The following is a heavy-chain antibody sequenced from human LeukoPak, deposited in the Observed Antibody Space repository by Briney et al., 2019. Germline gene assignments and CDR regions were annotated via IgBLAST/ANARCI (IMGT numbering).Heavy chain of an antibody. CDR1: GFTVSANY. J-gene: IGHJ6*03. Sequence: GGSLRLSCAASGFTVSANYMNWVRHAPGKGLEWVSAISGSGGSTYYADSVKGRFTISRDNSKNTLYLQMNSLRAEDTAVYYCATWSGSYPNYYYYYYMDVWGKGTTVTVSS. D-gene: IGHD1-26*01. V-gene: IGHV3-23*01. CDR2: ISGSGGST. CDR3: ATWSGSYPNYYYYYYMDV.